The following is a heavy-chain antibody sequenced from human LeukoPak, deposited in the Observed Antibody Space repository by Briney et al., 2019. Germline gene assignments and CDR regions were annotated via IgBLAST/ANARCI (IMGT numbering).Heavy chain of an antibody. V-gene: IGHV1-69*04. CDR3: ASRSHKTIVGADTREVGDY. CDR1: GYTFTSYG. J-gene: IGHJ4*02. CDR2: IIPMMGIA. Sequence: ASVKVSYKASGYTFTSYGISWVRQAPGQGLEWMGRIIPMMGIANYAQKFQGRVTITADTSTDTAYMDLISLRSEDTAVYYCASRSHKTIVGADTREVGDYWGQGTLVTVSS. D-gene: IGHD6-19*01.